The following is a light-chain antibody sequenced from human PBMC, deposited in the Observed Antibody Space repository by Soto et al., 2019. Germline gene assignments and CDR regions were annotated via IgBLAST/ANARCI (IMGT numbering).Light chain of an antibody. Sequence: QSVLTQPPSASGSPGQSVTISCTGTSSDVGGYDYVSWYQQHPGKAPKLMIYEVSKRPSGAPDRFSGSKSGNTASLTVTGLQAEDEADYYCSSYAGSNNLIFGGGTQLTVL. CDR2: EVS. J-gene: IGLJ2*01. CDR1: SSDVGGYDY. CDR3: SSYAGSNNLI. V-gene: IGLV2-8*01.